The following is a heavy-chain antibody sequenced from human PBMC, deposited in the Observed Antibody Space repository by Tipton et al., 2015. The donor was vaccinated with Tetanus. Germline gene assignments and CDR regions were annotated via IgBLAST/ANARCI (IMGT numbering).Heavy chain of an antibody. V-gene: IGHV4-59*12. CDR3: ARERLGPVTGTRYCFDY. D-gene: IGHD6-19*01. CDR2: IYYSGST. J-gene: IGHJ4*02. CDR1: GGSISSYY. Sequence: TLSLTCTVSGGSISSYYWSWIRQPPGKGLEWIGYIYYSGSTNYNPSLKSRVTMSVDTSKNQCSLNLTSVTAADTALYYCARERLGPVTGTRYCFDYWGQGTLVVVSS.